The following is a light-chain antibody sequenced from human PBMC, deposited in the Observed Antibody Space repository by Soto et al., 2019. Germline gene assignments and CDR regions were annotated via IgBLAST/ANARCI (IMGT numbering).Light chain of an antibody. Sequence: IQMSQSPSTLSASVGYAVTLTCRTSQSINAWLAWYQQKPGKAPKLLIYDASSLQSGVPSRFSGSGSGTEFTLTISGLQPDDFATYYCQHYNIYSPWTFGQGTKVDI. V-gene: IGKV1-5*01. CDR1: QSINAW. CDR3: QHYNIYSPWT. J-gene: IGKJ1*01. CDR2: DAS.